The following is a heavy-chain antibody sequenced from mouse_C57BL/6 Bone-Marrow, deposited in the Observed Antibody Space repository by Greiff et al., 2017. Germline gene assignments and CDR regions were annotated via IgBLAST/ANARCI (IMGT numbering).Heavy chain of an antibody. D-gene: IGHD1-1*01. CDR2: FDPRDGST. CDR1: GYTFTSYD. V-gene: IGHV1-85*01. Sequence: QVQLKESGPELVKPGASVKLSCKASGYTFTSYDLNWVKQRPGPGLEWIGWFDPRDGSTKYKEKFKGKATLTVDTSSSTAYMALHRLTSEDSAVYFCARDYGSSYWYCDVWGTGTTVTVSS. CDR3: ARDYGSSYWYCDV. J-gene: IGHJ1*03.